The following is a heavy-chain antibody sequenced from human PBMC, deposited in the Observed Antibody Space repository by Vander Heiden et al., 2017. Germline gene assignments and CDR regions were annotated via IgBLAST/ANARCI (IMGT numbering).Heavy chain of an antibody. CDR2: IYYSGPA. CDR1: GDFISNNYYY. V-gene: IGHV4-39*01. J-gene: IGHJ4*02. CDR3: ARARDGYLADYFDY. D-gene: IGHD5-12*01. Sequence: QLQLQESGPGLVKPSETLSPTREVSGDFISNNYYYWGWTGQPPGRGLEWMGNIYYSGPAFYNPSLKSRVTISVDTYTNQFSLRLRSVTAADTAVYYCARARDGYLADYFDYWGQGSLVTVSS.